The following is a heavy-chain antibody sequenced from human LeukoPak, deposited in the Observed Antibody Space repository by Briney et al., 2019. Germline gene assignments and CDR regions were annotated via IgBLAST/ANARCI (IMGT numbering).Heavy chain of an antibody. CDR3: ARDWNSSGYPSAWFDP. CDR1: GGTFSSYA. J-gene: IGHJ5*02. CDR2: IIPIFGTA. V-gene: IGHV1-69*01. D-gene: IGHD3-22*01. Sequence: SVKVSCTASGGTFSSYAISWVRQAPGQGLEWMGGIIPIFGTANYAQKSQGRVTITADESTSTAYMELSSLRSEDTAVYYCARDWNSSGYPSAWFDPWGQGTLVTVSS.